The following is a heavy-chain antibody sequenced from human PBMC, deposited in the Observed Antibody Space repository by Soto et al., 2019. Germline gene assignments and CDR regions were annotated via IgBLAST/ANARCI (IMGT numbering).Heavy chain of an antibody. CDR2: ISYDGSNK. CDR3: ARVRTVVTPTYYFDY. J-gene: IGHJ4*02. V-gene: IGHV3-30-3*01. D-gene: IGHD2-21*02. CDR1: GFTFSSYA. Sequence: AVGSLRLSCAASGFTFSSYAMHWVRQAPGKGLEWVAVISYDGSNKYYADSVKGRFTISRDNSKNTLYLQMNSLRAEDTAVYYCARVRTVVTPTYYFDYWGQGTLVTVSS.